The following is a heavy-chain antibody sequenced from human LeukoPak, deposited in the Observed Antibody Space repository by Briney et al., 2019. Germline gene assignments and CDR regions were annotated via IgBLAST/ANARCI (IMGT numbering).Heavy chain of an antibody. CDR1: GGTFSSYA. V-gene: IGHV1-69*01. D-gene: IGHD2-15*01. CDR3: AMLGYCSGGSCYQPAEYFQH. Sequence: SVKVSCKASGGTFSSYAISWVRQAPGQGLEWMGGIIPIFGTANYAQKFRGRVTITADESTSTAYMELSSLGSEDTAVYYCAMLGYCSGGSCYQPAEYFQHWGQGTLVTVSS. CDR2: IIPIFGTA. J-gene: IGHJ1*01.